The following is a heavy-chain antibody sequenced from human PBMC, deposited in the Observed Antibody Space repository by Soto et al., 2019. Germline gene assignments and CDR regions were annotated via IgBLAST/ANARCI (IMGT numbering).Heavy chain of an antibody. CDR3: ASSGGSDAFDI. V-gene: IGHV3-30*04. J-gene: IGHJ3*02. CDR2: ISYDGSTK. Sequence: GGSLRLSCAASGFTFSSYAMHWVRQAPGKGLEWVAVISYDGSTKYYADSVKGRFSISRDNAKNTLCLQMNSLRAEDTDVYYCASSGGSDAFDIWGQGTMVTVSS. CDR1: GFTFSSYA.